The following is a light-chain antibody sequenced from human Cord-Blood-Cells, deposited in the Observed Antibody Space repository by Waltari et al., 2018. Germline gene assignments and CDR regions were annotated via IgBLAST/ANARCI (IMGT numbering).Light chain of an antibody. V-gene: IGLV1-47*01. CDR3: AAWDDSLSGWV. CDR2: TNN. CDR1: SSNTGSNY. Sequence: QSVLTQPPSASGTPGQRVTISCSGSSSNTGSNYVYWYQQISGTAPTLLIYTNNRRPSGVPDRFSGSESGTSASLAISGLRSEDEADYYCAAWDDSLSGWVFGGGTKLTVL. J-gene: IGLJ3*02.